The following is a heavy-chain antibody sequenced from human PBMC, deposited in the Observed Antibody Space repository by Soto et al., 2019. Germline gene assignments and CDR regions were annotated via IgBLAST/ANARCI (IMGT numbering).Heavy chain of an antibody. Sequence: QLQLQESGPGLVKLSETLSLTCTVSGGSISSSSYYWGWIRQPPGKGLEWIGSIYYSGSTYYNPSLKSRVTISVDTSKNQFSLKLSSVTAADTAVYYCARLTGHSGSYLYYWGQGTLVTVSS. CDR3: ARLTGHSGSYLYY. D-gene: IGHD1-26*01. J-gene: IGHJ4*02. CDR2: IYYSGST. CDR1: GGSISSSSYY. V-gene: IGHV4-39*01.